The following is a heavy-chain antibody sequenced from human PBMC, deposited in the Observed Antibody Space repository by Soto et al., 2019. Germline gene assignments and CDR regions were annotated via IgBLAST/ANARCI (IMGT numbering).Heavy chain of an antibody. D-gene: IGHD2-2*01. CDR1: GFTFSNAW. J-gene: IGHJ4*02. V-gene: IGHV3-15*01. CDR3: TTQPQIVVVPAGTGPFDY. Sequence: GGSLRLSCAASGFTFSNAWMSWVRQAPGKGLEWVGRIKSKTDGGTTDYAAPVKGRFTISRDDSKNTLYLQMNSLKTEDTAVYYCTTQPQIVVVPAGTGPFDYWGQGTLVTVSS. CDR2: IKSKTDGGTT.